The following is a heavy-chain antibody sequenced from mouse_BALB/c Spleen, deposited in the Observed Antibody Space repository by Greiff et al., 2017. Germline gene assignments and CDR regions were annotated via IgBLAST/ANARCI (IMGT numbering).Heavy chain of an antibody. CDR2: INPSNGRT. J-gene: IGHJ4*01. Sequence: VQLQESGPELVKPGASVKLSCKASGYTFTSYWMHWVKQRPGQGLEWIGEINPSNGRTNYNEKFKSKATLTVDKSSSTAYMQLSSLTSEDSAVYYCARSLYYRYDDYAMDYWGQGTSVTVSS. CDR3: ARSLYYRYDDYAMDY. D-gene: IGHD2-14*01. CDR1: GYTFTSYW. V-gene: IGHV1S81*02.